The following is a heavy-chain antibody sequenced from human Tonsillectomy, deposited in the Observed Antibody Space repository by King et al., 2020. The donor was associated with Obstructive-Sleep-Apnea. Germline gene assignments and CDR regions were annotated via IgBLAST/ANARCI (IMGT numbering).Heavy chain of an antibody. D-gene: IGHD2-2*01. V-gene: IGHV4-61*01. CDR1: GGSVSSGSYY. J-gene: IGHJ4*02. CDR3: ARVPLGYCSSTSCYAPIYFDY. CDR2: IYYSGST. Sequence: VQLQESGPGLVKPSETLSLTCTVSGGSVSSGSYYWSWIRQPPGKGLEWIGYIYYSGSTNHNPSLKIRVTISVDTSKNQFSLKLSSVTAADTAVYYCARVPLGYCSSTSCYAPIYFDYWGQGTLVTVSS.